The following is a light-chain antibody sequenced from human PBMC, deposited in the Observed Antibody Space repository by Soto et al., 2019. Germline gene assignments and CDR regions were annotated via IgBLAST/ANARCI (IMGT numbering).Light chain of an antibody. CDR1: SSDVGGYKY. Sequence: QSALTQPASVSGSPGQSITISCTGTSSDVGGYKYVSWYQQHPSKAPKLMIYEVSNRPSGVSNRFSGSKSGNTASLTISGLQAEDEADYYCSSFTSSSTLEVFGTGTKLTVL. CDR2: EVS. CDR3: SSFTSSSTLEV. J-gene: IGLJ1*01. V-gene: IGLV2-14*01.